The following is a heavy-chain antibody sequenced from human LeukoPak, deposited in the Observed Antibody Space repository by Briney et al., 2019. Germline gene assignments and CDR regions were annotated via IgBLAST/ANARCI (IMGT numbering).Heavy chain of an antibody. D-gene: IGHD6-13*01. J-gene: IGHJ4*02. V-gene: IGHV3-43*01. CDR3: AKGEGIAAAPDY. Sequence: GGSLRLSCAASGFTFSSYSMNWVRQAPGKGLEWVSLISWDGGSTYYADSVKGRFTISRDNSKNSLYLQMNSLRTEDTALYYCAKGEGIAAAPDYWGQGTLVTVSS. CDR1: GFTFSSYS. CDR2: ISWDGGST.